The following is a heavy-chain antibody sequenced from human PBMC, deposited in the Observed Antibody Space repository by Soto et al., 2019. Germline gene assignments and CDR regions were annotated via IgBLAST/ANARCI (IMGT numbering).Heavy chain of an antibody. D-gene: IGHD6-13*01. V-gene: IGHV4-61*01. CDR1: GGSVSSGSYY. CDR2: IYYSGST. Sequence: SQTLSLTCTVSGGSVSSGSYYWSWIRQPPGKGLEWIGYIYYSGSTNYNPSLKSRVTISVDTSKNQFSLKLSSVTAADTAVYYCARDKQQLVHGYYYYYGMDVWGQGTTVTVSS. J-gene: IGHJ6*02. CDR3: ARDKQQLVHGYYYYYGMDV.